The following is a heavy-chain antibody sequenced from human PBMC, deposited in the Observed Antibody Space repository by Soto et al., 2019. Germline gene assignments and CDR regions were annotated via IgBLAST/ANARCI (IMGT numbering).Heavy chain of an antibody. V-gene: IGHV1-2*04. D-gene: IGHD6-19*01. CDR1: GYTFTGYY. Sequence: ASVKVSCKASGYTFTGYYMHWVRQAPGQGLEWMGWINPNSGGTNYAQKFQGWVTMTRDTSISTAYMELSRLRSDDTAVYYCARGRYPPIAVAATKTYKDAFDIWGQGTMVTVSS. CDR2: INPNSGGT. J-gene: IGHJ3*02. CDR3: ARGRYPPIAVAATKTYKDAFDI.